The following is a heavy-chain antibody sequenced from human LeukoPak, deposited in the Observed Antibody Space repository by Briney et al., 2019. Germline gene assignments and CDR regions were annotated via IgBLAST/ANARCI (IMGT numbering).Heavy chain of an antibody. V-gene: IGHV4-34*01. J-gene: IGHJ4*02. CDR1: GGSFSGYY. Sequence: SETLSLTCAVYGGSFSGYYWSWIRQPPGKGLEWIGEINHSGSTSYNPSLKSRVTISVDTSKNQFSLKLSSVTAADTAVYYCARRGVDSSSDYWGQGTLVTVSS. D-gene: IGHD6-13*01. CDR2: INHSGST. CDR3: ARRGVDSSSDY.